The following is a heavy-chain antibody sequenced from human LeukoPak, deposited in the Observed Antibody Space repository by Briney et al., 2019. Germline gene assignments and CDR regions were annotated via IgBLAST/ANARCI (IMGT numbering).Heavy chain of an antibody. D-gene: IGHD1-14*01. CDR2: IYYSGST. Sequence: PSETLSLTCTASGGSISSSSYYWGWIRQPPGKGLEWIGSIYYSGSTYYNPSLKSRVTISVDTSKNQFSLKLSSVTAADTAVYYCARQGGLRTRTYWYFDLWGRGTLVTVSS. CDR3: ARQGGLRTRTYWYFDL. CDR1: GGSISSSSYY. V-gene: IGHV4-39*01. J-gene: IGHJ2*01.